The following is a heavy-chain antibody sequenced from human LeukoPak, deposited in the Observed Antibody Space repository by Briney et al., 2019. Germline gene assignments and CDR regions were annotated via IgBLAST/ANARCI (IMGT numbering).Heavy chain of an antibody. CDR1: GGSISSGSYY. V-gene: IGHV4-61*02. CDR2: IYTSGST. Sequence: IPSETLSLTCTVSGGSISSGSYYWSWIRQPAGKGLEWIGRIYTSGSTNYNPSLKSRVTISVDTSKNQFSLKLSSVTAADTAVYYCARRGDVWGKGTTVTISS. CDR3: ARRGDV. J-gene: IGHJ6*04.